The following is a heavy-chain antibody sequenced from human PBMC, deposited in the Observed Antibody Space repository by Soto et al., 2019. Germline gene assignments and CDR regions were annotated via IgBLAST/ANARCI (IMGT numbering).Heavy chain of an antibody. J-gene: IGHJ3*02. CDR1: GGSFSGYY. D-gene: IGHD3-22*01. CDR3: ARGRIVVVKYRRRDKNDAFDI. Sequence: SETLSLTCAVYGGSFSGYYWSWIRQPPGKGLEWIGEINHSGSTNYNPSLKSRVTISVDTSKNQFSLKLSSVTAADTAVYYCARGRIVVVKYRRRDKNDAFDIWGQGTMVTVSS. CDR2: INHSGST. V-gene: IGHV4-34*01.